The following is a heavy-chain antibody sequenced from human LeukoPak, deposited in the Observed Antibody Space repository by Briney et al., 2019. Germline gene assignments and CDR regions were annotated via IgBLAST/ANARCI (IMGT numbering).Heavy chain of an antibody. CDR3: ARPRRYSSGWSSLQH. CDR2: ISSTASSI. CDR1: GFTFSDYY. V-gene: IGHV3-11*01. D-gene: IGHD6-19*01. J-gene: IGHJ1*01. Sequence: PGGSLRLSCAASGFTFSDYYMSWVRQAPGKGLEWLAYISSTASSIYYAESVKGRFTISRDNAKNSLYLQMSSLRAEDTAVYYCARPRRYSSGWSSLQHWGQGTLVTVSS.